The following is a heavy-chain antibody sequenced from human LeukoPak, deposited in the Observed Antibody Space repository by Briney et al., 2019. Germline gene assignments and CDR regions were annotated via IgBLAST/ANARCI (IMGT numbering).Heavy chain of an antibody. CDR3: ARRQDYGGNAGGFDI. V-gene: IGHV5-51*01. D-gene: IGHD4-23*01. J-gene: IGHJ3*02. CDR1: GYSFTSYW. CDR2: IYPGDSDT. Sequence: GESLKISCKGSGYSFTSYWIGWVRQVPGKGLEWMGIIYPGDSDTRYSPSFQGQVTISADKSISTAYLQWSSLKASDTAMYYCARRQDYGGNAGGFDIWGQGTMVTVSS.